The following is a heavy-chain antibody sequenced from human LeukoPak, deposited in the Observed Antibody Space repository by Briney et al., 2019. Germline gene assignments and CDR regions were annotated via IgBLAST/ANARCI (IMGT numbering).Heavy chain of an antibody. CDR2: ISSSSSYI. J-gene: IGHJ3*02. V-gene: IGHV3-21*01. D-gene: IGHD1-20*01. Sequence: GGSLRLSCAASGFTFSSYSMNWVRQAPGKGLEWVSSISSSSSYIYYADSVKGRFTISRDNAKNSLYLQMNSLRAEDTAVYYCARLGTNGNWNDPKNDAFDIWGQGTMVTVSS. CDR1: GFTFSSYS. CDR3: ARLGTNGNWNDPKNDAFDI.